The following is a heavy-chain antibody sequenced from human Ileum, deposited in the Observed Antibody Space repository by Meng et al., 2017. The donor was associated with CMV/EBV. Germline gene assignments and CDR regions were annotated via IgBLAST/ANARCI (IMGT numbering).Heavy chain of an antibody. V-gene: IGHV4-30-4*08. CDR3: ARAISGHYYVP. Sequence: QVQLQESGPGLLKPSQTLSLTCTVSGGSISSGDYYWSWIREPPGKGLEWIGYINYRGTTYYNPSLKSRLTISVDTSNNQFSLILSSVTAADTALYYCARAISGHYYVPWGQGTLVTVSS. J-gene: IGHJ1*01. D-gene: IGHD3-22*01. CDR2: INYRGTT. CDR1: GGSISSGDYY.